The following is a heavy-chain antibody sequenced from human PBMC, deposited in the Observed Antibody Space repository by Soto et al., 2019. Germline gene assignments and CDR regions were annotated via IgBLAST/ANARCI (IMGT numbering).Heavy chain of an antibody. CDR2: INPNSGGT. J-gene: IGHJ4*02. CDR1: GYTFTGYY. D-gene: IGHD2-2*01. Sequence: PSVKVSCKASGYTFTGYYMHWVRQAPGQGLEWMGWINPNSGGTNYAQKFQGWVTMTRDTSISTAYMELSRLRSDDTAVYYCARDTVVVPAAGGFDYWGQGTLVTVSS. V-gene: IGHV1-2*04. CDR3: ARDTVVVPAAGGFDY.